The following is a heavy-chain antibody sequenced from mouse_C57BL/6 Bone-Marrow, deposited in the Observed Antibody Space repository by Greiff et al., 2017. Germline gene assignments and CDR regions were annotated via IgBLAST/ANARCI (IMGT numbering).Heavy chain of an antibody. CDR2: IDPVAGGT. V-gene: IGHV1-15*01. Sequence: QVQLKESGAELVRPGASVTLSCKASGYTFTDYEMHWVKQTPVHGLAWIGAIDPVAGGTAYNQKFKGKAILTADKSSSTAYMELRSLTSEDSAVYYSCSSWYFDVWGTGTTVTVSS. CDR3: CSSWYFDV. CDR1: GYTFTDYE. D-gene: IGHD1-1*01. J-gene: IGHJ1*03.